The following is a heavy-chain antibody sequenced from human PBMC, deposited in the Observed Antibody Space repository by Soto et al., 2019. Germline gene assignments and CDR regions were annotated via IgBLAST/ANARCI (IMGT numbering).Heavy chain of an antibody. V-gene: IGHV3-74*01. CDR3: AREDSIIIPAVSDF. CDR2: IDGAAATT. J-gene: IGHJ4*02. D-gene: IGHD2-2*01. CDR1: GFTFNNKW. Sequence: GGSLRLSCTASGFTFNNKWMHWVRQAPGKGLVWLSRIDGAAATTNYSDSVKGRFTISRDNAKNSVSLQMNTLRVEDTAVYYCAREDSIIIPAVSDFWGQGTLVTVSS.